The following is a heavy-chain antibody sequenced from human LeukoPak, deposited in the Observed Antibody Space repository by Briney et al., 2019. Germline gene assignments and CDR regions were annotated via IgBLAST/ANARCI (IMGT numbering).Heavy chain of an antibody. J-gene: IGHJ6*03. CDR3: ARAGGYCSGGSCYSFGYYYYYMDV. CDR1: GFTFSSYE. CDR2: ISSSGSTI. D-gene: IGHD2-15*01. Sequence: TGGSLRLSCAASGFTFSSYEMNWVRQAPGKGLEWVSYISSSGSTIYYADSVKGRFTISRDNAKNSLYLQMNSLRAEDTAVYYCARAGGYCSGGSCYSFGYYYYYMDVWGKGTTVTISS. V-gene: IGHV3-48*03.